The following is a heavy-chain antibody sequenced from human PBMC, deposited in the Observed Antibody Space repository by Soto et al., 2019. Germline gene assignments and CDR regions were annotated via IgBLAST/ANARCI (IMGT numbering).Heavy chain of an antibody. CDR3: ARSWGGSYIDAFDI. CDR2: IYYIGST. Sequence: PSETLSLTCTVSGVSISTTSYYCGWFRQPPGKGLEWIGSIYYIGSTYYNPSLKSRVTISVDTSKNQFSLMLNSVTAADTAVFYCARSWGGSYIDAFDIWGQGTLVTVSS. D-gene: IGHD1-26*01. V-gene: IGHV4-39*01. J-gene: IGHJ3*02. CDR1: GVSISTTSYY.